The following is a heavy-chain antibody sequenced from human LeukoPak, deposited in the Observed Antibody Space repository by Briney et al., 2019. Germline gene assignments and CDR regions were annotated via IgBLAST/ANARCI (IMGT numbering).Heavy chain of an antibody. V-gene: IGHV3-48*02. J-gene: IGHJ4*02. D-gene: IGHD2-15*01. CDR1: GFTFSSYS. CDR2: ISSSGSTI. Sequence: GGSVRLSCAASGFTFSSYSMQWARQAPGKGLEWDSHISSSGSTIYYADSVQGRFTISRDNAKESLYLQMSSLRDEDTAVYYCVFPYWQDLDHWGQGPLVPVSS. CDR3: VFPYWQDLDH.